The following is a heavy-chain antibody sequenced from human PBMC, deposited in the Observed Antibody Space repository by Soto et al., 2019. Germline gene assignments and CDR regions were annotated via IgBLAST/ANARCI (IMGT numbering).Heavy chain of an antibody. CDR2: IIPIFGTA. Sequence: GASVKVSCKASGGTFSSYAISWVRQAPGQGLEWMGGIIPIFGTANYAQKFQGRVTITADESTSTAYMELSSLRSEDTAVYYCARDPGYSGYGEYYYYGMDVWGQGTTVTVSS. D-gene: IGHD5-12*01. CDR1: GGTFSSYA. CDR3: ARDPGYSGYGEYYYYGMDV. V-gene: IGHV1-69*13. J-gene: IGHJ6*02.